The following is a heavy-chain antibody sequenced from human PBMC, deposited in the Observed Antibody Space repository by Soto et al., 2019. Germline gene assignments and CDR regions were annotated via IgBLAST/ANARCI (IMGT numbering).Heavy chain of an antibody. CDR3: AEGLAAAGTSGSMDV. D-gene: IGHD6-13*01. Sequence: WASVKVSCKASGYTFTSYYMHWVRQAPGQGLEWMGIINPSGGSTSYAQKFQGRVTMTRDTSTSTVYMELSSLRSEDTAVYYCAEGLAAAGTSGSMDVWGQGTTVTVSS. CDR1: GYTFTSYY. J-gene: IGHJ6*02. V-gene: IGHV1-46*01. CDR2: INPSGGST.